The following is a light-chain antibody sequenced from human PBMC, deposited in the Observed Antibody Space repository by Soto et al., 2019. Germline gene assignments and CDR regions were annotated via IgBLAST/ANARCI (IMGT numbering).Light chain of an antibody. CDR1: SSGVGSYNL. Sequence: QSVLTQPASVSGSPGQSITISCTGTSSGVGSYNLVSWYQQHPGKAPKVMIHEVSKRPSGVSNRFSGSKSGNTASLTISGLQAEDDADYYCCSYADSSTLYVFGTGTKVTVL. CDR2: EVS. CDR3: CSYADSSTLYV. J-gene: IGLJ1*01. V-gene: IGLV2-23*02.